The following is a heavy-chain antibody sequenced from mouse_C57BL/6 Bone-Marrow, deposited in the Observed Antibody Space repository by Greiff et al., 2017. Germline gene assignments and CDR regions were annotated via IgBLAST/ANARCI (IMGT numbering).Heavy chain of an antibody. CDR1: GYTFTSYW. J-gene: IGHJ3*01. CDR2: IYPSDSET. D-gene: IGHD2-5*01. CDR3: ARSYSIWFAY. Sequence: VQLQQPGAELVRPGSSVKLSCKASGYTFTSYWMDWVKQRPGQGLEWIGNIYPSDSETHYNQKFKDKATLTVDKSSSTAYMQLSSLTSEDSAVYYCARSYSIWFAYWGQGTLVTVSA. V-gene: IGHV1-61*01.